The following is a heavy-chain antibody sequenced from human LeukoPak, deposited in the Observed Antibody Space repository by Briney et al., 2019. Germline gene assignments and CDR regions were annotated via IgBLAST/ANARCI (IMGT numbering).Heavy chain of an antibody. CDR2: ISGSGGST. J-gene: IGHJ4*02. Sequence: GGSLRLSCAASGFSVGTNYMTWVRQAPGKGLEWVSTISGSGGSTYYADSVKGRFTISRDNSKNTLYLQMNGLRAEDTAVYYCAKGGIGVSYFDYWGQGTLVTVSS. V-gene: IGHV3-23*01. CDR1: GFSVGTNY. D-gene: IGHD3-16*01. CDR3: AKGGIGVSYFDY.